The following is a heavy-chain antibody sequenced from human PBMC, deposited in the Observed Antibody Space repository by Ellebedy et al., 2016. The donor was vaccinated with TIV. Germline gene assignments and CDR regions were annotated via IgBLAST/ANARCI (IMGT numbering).Heavy chain of an antibody. V-gene: IGHV1-46*01. CDR1: GYI. CDR2: IDPDGRST. CDR3: ASPLSPARLYSAMDV. Sequence: ASVKVSXXSSGYIHWVRQAPGHGLEWMGIIDPDGRSTTYARKFQGRVTMTRDTSTSTVYMELRRLRADDTALYFCASPLSPARLYSAMDVWGQGTTVTVSS. D-gene: IGHD2-21*01. J-gene: IGHJ6*02.